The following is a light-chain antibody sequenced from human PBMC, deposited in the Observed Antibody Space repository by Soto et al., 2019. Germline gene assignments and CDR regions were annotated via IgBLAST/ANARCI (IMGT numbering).Light chain of an antibody. CDR1: QSAHNN. J-gene: IGKJ4*01. Sequence: EIVMTQSPATLSVSPGERATLSCRASQSAHNNLAWYQQKPGQAPRLLIYLTSTRATGVPARFSGSGSGTDFTLTISSLQSEEFAFYYCPPYQWWPLTFGGGTKVEIK. V-gene: IGKV3-15*01. CDR2: LTS. CDR3: PPYQWWPLT.